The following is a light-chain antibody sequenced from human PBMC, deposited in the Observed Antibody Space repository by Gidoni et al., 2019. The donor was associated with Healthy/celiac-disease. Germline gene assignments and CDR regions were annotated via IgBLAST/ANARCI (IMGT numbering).Light chain of an antibody. CDR2: AAS. J-gene: IGKJ3*01. CDR1: QSISSY. CDR3: QQSYSTPFT. V-gene: IGKV1-39*01. Sequence: DIQMTQSPSSLSAPVGDRVTITCRASQSISSYLNWYQQKPGKDPKLLIYAASSLQSGVPSRFSGSGSGTDFTLTISSLQPEDFATYYCQQSYSTPFTFGPGTKVDIK.